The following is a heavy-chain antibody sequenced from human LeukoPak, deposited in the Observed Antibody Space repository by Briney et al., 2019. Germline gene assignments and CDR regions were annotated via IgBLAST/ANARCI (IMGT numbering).Heavy chain of an antibody. D-gene: IGHD2/OR15-2a*01. CDR3: ARDLGATTFDY. V-gene: IGHV3-64D*09. Sequence: GGSLRLSCSVSGFTFSSYAMHWVRQAPGKGLEYVSAISSNGGTTYYADSVKGRFTISRDNSKNTLYLQMSSLRPDDTAVYYCARDLGATTFDYWGQGTLVTVSS. CDR2: ISSNGGTT. CDR1: GFTFSSYA. J-gene: IGHJ4*02.